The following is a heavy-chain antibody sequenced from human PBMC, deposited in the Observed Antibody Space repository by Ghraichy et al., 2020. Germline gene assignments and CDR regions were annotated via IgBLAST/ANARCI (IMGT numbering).Heavy chain of an antibody. J-gene: IGHJ4*02. V-gene: IGHV3-23*01. CDR1: GFTFSSYA. CDR3: AKNLQQYDFWSGFDY. CDR2: ISGSGSRT. Sequence: GGSLRLSCAASGFTFSSYAMSWVHQAPGKGLEWVAVISGSGSRTYYADSVKGRFTISRYNPKNTLYVQMNILRAEDTAVYYCAKNLQQYDFWSGFDYWGQGTLAPVSS. D-gene: IGHD3-3*01.